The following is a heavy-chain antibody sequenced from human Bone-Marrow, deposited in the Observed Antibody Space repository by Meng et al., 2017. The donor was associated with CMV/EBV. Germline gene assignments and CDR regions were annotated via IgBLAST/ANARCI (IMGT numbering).Heavy chain of an antibody. V-gene: IGHV3-13*01. Sequence: GGSLRLSCVASGFTFSSYDMHWVRQSTGETLEWVSGIGTEDDTHYAASVEGRFTISRQNARNSLELQMNSLRAGDTAVYYCAKDLSGYSYGYYYGMDVWGQGTTVAVSS. CDR2: IGTEDDT. CDR3: AKDLSGYSYGYYYGMDV. CDR1: GFTFSSYD. D-gene: IGHD5-18*01. J-gene: IGHJ6*02.